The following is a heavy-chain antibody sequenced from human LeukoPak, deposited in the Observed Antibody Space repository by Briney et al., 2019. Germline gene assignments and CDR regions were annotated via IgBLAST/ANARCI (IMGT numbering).Heavy chain of an antibody. CDR3: ARHHYYGSGTFDY. CDR2: IYYSRST. J-gene: IGHJ4*02. CDR1: GGSISGYY. D-gene: IGHD3-10*01. Sequence: SETLSLTCTVSGGSISGYYWSWIRQPPGKGLEWIAYIYYSRSTNYNPSLRSQVTISVDTSKNQFSLKLSSVTAAETAVYYCARHHYYGSGTFDYWGQGTLVTVSS. V-gene: IGHV4-59*01.